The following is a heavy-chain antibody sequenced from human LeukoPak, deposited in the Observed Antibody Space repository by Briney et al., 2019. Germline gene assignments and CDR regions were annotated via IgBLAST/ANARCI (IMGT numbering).Heavy chain of an antibody. D-gene: IGHD4-17*01. V-gene: IGHV1-2*02. CDR3: ARTRQDYGDLTPLDY. Sequence: ASVKVSCKASGYTFTGYYMHWVRQAPGQGLEWMGWINPNSGGTNYAQKFQGRVTMTRDTSISTAYMELSRLRSDDTAVYYCARTRQDYGDLTPLDYWGQGTLVTVSS. CDR2: INPNSGGT. J-gene: IGHJ4*02. CDR1: GYTFTGYY.